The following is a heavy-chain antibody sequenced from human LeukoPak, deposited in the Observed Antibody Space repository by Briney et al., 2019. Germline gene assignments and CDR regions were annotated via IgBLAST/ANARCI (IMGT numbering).Heavy chain of an antibody. Sequence: ASVTVSCKASGYTFTSYDINWVRQAPGQGLEWMGWMNPNSGNTGYAQKFQGRVTMTRNTSISTAYMKLSSLRSEDTAVYYCATGGKDTIVLSYYYYKDDWGKGTTVTVSS. CDR1: GYTFTSYD. CDR3: ATGGKDTIVLSYYYYKDD. D-gene: IGHD3-3*01. V-gene: IGHV1-8*01. CDR2: MNPNSGNT. J-gene: IGHJ6*03.